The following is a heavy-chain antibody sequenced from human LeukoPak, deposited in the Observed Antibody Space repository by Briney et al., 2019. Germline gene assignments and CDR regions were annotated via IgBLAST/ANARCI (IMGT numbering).Heavy chain of an antibody. CDR1: GFTFDDYA. Sequence: GGSLRLSCAASGFTFDDYAMHWVRQAPGKGLEWVSGISWNSGSIGYADSVKGRFTISRDNAKNSLYLQMNSLRAEDMALYYCAKGRERVAATGLDPWGQGTLVTVSS. CDR3: AKGRERVAATGLDP. CDR2: ISWNSGSI. D-gene: IGHD2-15*01. V-gene: IGHV3-9*03. J-gene: IGHJ5*02.